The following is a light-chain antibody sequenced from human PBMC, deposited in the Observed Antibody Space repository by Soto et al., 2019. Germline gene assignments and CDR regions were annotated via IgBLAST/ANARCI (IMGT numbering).Light chain of an antibody. V-gene: IGLV2-11*01. J-gene: IGLJ3*02. CDR1: SSDVGGYNY. CDR2: DVS. Sequence: QSVLTQPHSVSGSPGQSVTISCTGTSSDVGGYNYVSWYQQHPGKAPKLMIYDVSKRPSGVPHRFSGSKSGNTASLTISGLQAEDEADYYCCSYAGSYTWVFGGGTKVTVL. CDR3: CSYAGSYTWV.